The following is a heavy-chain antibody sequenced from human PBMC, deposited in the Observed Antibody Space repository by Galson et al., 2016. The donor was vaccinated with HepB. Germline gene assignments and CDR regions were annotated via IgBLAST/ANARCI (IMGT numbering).Heavy chain of an antibody. V-gene: IGHV3-74*01. CDR3: FRDKVTPGTNWFDP. J-gene: IGHJ5*02. CDR2: ISGDGSST. Sequence: SMSLSCAASGFTFSSCWMHWGHEAPGEGLVWVSLISGDGSSTHYRDSVKGRFTVTRDNYKKTLHLQMNRLRAEDTAVYYCFRDKVTPGTNWFDPWGQGTLVTVSS. D-gene: IGHD4-11*01. CDR1: GFTFSSCW.